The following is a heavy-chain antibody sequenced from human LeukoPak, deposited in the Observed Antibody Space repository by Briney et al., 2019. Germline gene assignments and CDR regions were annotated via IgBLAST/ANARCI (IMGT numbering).Heavy chain of an antibody. D-gene: IGHD4-11*01. J-gene: IGHJ6*03. V-gene: IGHV4-4*07. Sequence: PSETLSLTWTVSGGSIRSYYWSWIRQPAGKGLEWIGRIYTSGSTSYNPSLKSRVTISLDKSKNQFSLKLSSVTAADTAVYYCARDSTVTTFNYMDVWGKGTTVTVSS. CDR2: IYTSGST. CDR1: GGSIRSYY. CDR3: ARDSTVTTFNYMDV.